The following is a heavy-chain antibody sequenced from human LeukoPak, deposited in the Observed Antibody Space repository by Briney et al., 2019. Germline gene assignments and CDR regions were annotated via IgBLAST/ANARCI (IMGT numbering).Heavy chain of an antibody. CDR1: GGSFSGYY. J-gene: IGHJ4*02. CDR3: ARVSEVVPAAIDY. D-gene: IGHD2-2*01. V-gene: IGHV4-34*01. Sequence: PSETLSLTCAVYGGSFSGYYWSWIRQPPGKGLEWIGEINHSGSTNYNPSLKSRVTISVDTSKNQFSLKLSSVTAADTAVYYCARVSEVVPAAIDYWGQGTLVTVSS. CDR2: INHSGST.